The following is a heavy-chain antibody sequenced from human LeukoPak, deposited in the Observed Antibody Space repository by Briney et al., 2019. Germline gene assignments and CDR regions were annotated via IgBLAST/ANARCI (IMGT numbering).Heavy chain of an antibody. J-gene: IGHJ4*02. CDR3: ARGRTPILTGSY. CDR2: INHSGST. Sequence: SETLSLTCAVYGGSFSGYYWSWIRQPPGKGLEWIGEINHSGSTNYNPSLKSRVTISVDTSKNQFSLRLSSVTAADTAVYYCARGRTPILTGSYWGQGTLVTVSS. D-gene: IGHD3-9*01. V-gene: IGHV4-34*01. CDR1: GGSFSGYY.